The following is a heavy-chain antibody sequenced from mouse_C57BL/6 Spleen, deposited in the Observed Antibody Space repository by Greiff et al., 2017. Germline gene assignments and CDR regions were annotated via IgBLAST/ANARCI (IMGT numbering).Heavy chain of an antibody. V-gene: IGHV7-3*01. D-gene: IGHD6-1*01. CDR1: GFTFTDYY. CDR2: IRNKANGYTT. CDR3: AREASYYFDY. J-gene: IGHJ2*01. Sequence: EVKLVESGGGLVQPGGSLSLSCAASGFTFTDYYMSWVRQPPGKALEWLGFIRNKANGYTTEYSASVKGRFTISRDNSQSILYLQMNALRAEDSATYYCAREASYYFDYWGQGTTLTVSS.